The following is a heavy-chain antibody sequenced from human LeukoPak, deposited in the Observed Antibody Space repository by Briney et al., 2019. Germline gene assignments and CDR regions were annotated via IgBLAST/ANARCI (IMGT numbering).Heavy chain of an antibody. Sequence: PGGSLRLSCAASGFTFDDYAMHWVRQAPGKGLEWVSGISWNSGSIGYADSVKGRFTISRDNAKNSPYLQMNSLRAEDTALYYCAKDSGYDSSGYYGYWGQGTLVTVSS. J-gene: IGHJ4*02. CDR2: ISWNSGSI. V-gene: IGHV3-9*01. CDR1: GFTFDDYA. D-gene: IGHD3-22*01. CDR3: AKDSGYDSSGYYGY.